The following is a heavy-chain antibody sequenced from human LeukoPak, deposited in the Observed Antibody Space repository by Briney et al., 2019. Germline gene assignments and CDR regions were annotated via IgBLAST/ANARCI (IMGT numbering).Heavy chain of an antibody. D-gene: IGHD3-22*01. Sequence: PSETLSLTCTVSGGSISSSSYYWSWIRQPPGKGLEWIGEINHSGSTNYNPSLKSRVTISVDTSKNQFSLKLSSVTAADTAVYYCARGPTQYYYDSSGYSHWGQGTLVTVSS. CDR1: GGSISSSSYY. CDR2: INHSGST. CDR3: ARGPTQYYYDSSGYSH. J-gene: IGHJ4*02. V-gene: IGHV4-39*07.